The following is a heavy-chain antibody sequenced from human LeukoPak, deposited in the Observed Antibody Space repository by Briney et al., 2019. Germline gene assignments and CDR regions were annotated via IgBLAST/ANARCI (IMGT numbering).Heavy chain of an antibody. V-gene: IGHV4-59*01. CDR2: IYRGST. Sequence: HPSETLSLTCTVSGASIITYYWTWIRQPPGRGLEWIAYIYRGSTKYNPSLQNRVTISADTSKNQFSLRLSSVTAADTAVYFCARAPPDNPFDIWGQETMVTVSS. J-gene: IGHJ3*02. CDR3: ARAPPDNPFDI. CDR1: GASIITYY.